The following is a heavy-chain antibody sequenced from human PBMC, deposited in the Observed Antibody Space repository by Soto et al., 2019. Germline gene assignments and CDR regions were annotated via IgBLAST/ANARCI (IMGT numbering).Heavy chain of an antibody. J-gene: IGHJ6*02. D-gene: IGHD3-3*01. V-gene: IGHV5-51*01. Sequence: GESLKISCKGSGYSFTSYWIGWVRQMPGKGLEWMGIIYPGDSDTRYSPSFQGQVTISADKSISTAYLQWSSLKASDTAMYYCARRSYDFWSGYHFGGYYYGMDGWGQGNTVTFSS. CDR2: IYPGDSDT. CDR3: ARRSYDFWSGYHFGGYYYGMDG. CDR1: GYSFTSYW.